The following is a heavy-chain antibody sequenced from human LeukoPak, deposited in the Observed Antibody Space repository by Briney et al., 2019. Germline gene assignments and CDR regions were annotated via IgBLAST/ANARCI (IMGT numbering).Heavy chain of an antibody. Sequence: GGSLRLSCAASGFTFSGYWMHWVRQAPGKGRVWVSLIKRDGGSAMYADSVKGRFSISRDNAKNTLDLQMNSLRAEDTAVYFCAREVASAAFDYWGQGTPVTVSS. CDR1: GFTFSGYW. CDR3: AREVASAAFDY. J-gene: IGHJ4*02. V-gene: IGHV3-74*03. CDR2: IKRDGGSA. D-gene: IGHD5-12*01.